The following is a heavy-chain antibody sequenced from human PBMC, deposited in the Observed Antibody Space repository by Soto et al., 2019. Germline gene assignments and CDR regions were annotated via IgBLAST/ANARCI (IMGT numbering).Heavy chain of an antibody. CDR3: TLRHDSSMGPIY. CDR2: HDH. V-gene: IGHV2-5*01. J-gene: IGHJ4*02. CDR1: GFSLTTGGMT. D-gene: IGHD3-16*01. Sequence: CGPTQVNLTHTLTLTRTVSGFSLTTGGMTVGGIRQPPGKASKWLAHDHEYSTSLQYRLTCTKNTSKNQVVLTMTNVDPGDTASYYCTLRHDSSMGPIYWGQGIQVTVSS.